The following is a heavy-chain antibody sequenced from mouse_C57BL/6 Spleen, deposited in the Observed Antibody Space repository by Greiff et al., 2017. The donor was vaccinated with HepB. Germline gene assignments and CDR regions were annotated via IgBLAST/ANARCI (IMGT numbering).Heavy chain of an antibody. Sequence: DVQLQESGPGLVKPSQSLSLTCSVTGYSITSGYYWNWIRQFPGNKLEWMGYISYDGSNNYNPSLKNRISITRDTSKNQFFLKLNSVTTEDTATYYCARKGDYGYFDYWGQGTTLTVSS. CDR1: GYSITSGYY. CDR3: ARKGDYGYFDY. CDR2: ISYDGSN. D-gene: IGHD2-4*01. J-gene: IGHJ2*01. V-gene: IGHV3-6*01.